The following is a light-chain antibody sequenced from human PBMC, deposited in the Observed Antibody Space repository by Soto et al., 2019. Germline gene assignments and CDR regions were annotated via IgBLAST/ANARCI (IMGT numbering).Light chain of an antibody. Sequence: QAVVTQPPSVSGAPGQWVTIPCTGSSSNIGAGYDVHWYQLLPGTAPKLLIFANSNRPSGVPDRFSGSKSGSSASLAITGLQAEDEADYFCQSYDSSLSGSWVFGGGTKLTVL. CDR2: ANS. CDR3: QSYDSSLSGSWV. V-gene: IGLV1-40*01. CDR1: SSNIGAGYD. J-gene: IGLJ3*02.